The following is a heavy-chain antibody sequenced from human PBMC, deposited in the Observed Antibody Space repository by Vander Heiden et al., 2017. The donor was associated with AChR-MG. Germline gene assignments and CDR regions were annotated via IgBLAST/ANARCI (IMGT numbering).Heavy chain of an antibody. CDR3: AKPLGNWNYPANFDY. J-gene: IGHJ4*02. D-gene: IGHD1-7*01. V-gene: IGHV3-30*18. CDR1: GFTFSGYG. Sequence: QVQLVESGGGVVQPGRSLRLSCAASGFTFSGYGMHWVRQAPGKGLEWVAVISYDGSNKYYADSVKGRFTISRDNSKNTLYLQMNSLRAEDTAVYYCAKPLGNWNYPANFDYWGQGTLVTVSS. CDR2: ISYDGSNK.